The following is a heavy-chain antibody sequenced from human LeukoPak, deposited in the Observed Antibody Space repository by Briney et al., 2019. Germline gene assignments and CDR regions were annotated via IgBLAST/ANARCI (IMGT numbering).Heavy chain of an antibody. J-gene: IGHJ4*02. CDR3: ARAVAGGDRSRFYSGGWYYFDN. CDR2: ISDTGST. D-gene: IGHD6-19*01. CDR1: GASVSSSY. Sequence: KPSETLYLTCTVSGASVSSSYWSWIRQPPGKGLEWIGYISDTGSTNYNPSLKGRVTISIHSSPNQFSLELGSVTAADTAMYYCARAVAGGDRSRFYSGGWYYFDNWGQGTLVTVSS. V-gene: IGHV4-59*08.